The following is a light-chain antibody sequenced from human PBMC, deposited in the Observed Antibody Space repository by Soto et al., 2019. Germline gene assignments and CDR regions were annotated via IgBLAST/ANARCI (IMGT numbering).Light chain of an antibody. Sequence: ATQMTQSPSSLSASVGDRVTIACRASQGIRTVLGWYQQKAGEAPKLLIYAASTLQSGVPPRFRGSGSGTDFTLTISSLQPEDFATYYCLQDYDYPRTFGQGTKVEMK. V-gene: IGKV1-6*01. CDR3: LQDYDYPRT. CDR2: AAS. J-gene: IGKJ1*01. CDR1: QGIRTV.